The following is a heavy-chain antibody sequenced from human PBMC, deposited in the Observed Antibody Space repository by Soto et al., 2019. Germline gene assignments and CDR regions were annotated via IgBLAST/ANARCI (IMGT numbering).Heavy chain of an antibody. Sequence: GEFLKISCHGSGYSFTTHWITWVRQTPGKGLEWMGRIDPSNSYINYSPSFQGHVTFSVDKSITTAYLQWNSLKASDTAMYYCARQASYWFDPWGQGTLVTVSS. J-gene: IGHJ5*02. D-gene: IGHD2-21*01. CDR1: GYSFTTHW. CDR2: IDPSNSYI. V-gene: IGHV5-10-1*01. CDR3: ARQASYWFDP.